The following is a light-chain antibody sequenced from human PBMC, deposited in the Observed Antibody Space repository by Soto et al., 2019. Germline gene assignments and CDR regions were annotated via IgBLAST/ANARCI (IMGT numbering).Light chain of an antibody. Sequence: PGDTATLSCRASQSVVRYVAWYQQKPGQAPRLLIYDATIRASGIPARFSGSGSGTDFSLTISSLEPEDFAVYYCQQRDHWPPLTFCGGTKVEVK. CDR3: QQRDHWPPLT. V-gene: IGKV3-11*01. CDR2: DAT. CDR1: QSVVRY. J-gene: IGKJ4*01.